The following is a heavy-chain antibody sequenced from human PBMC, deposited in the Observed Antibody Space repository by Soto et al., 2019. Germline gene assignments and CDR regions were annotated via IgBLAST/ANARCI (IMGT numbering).Heavy chain of an antibody. V-gene: IGHV3-23*01. CDR1: GFTFSNYA. D-gene: IGHD2-15*01. Sequence: EVQLLESGGDLVQPGGSLRLSCAASGFTFSNYAMSWVRQAPGKGLEWVSSITGSGTGTYHADSVKGRFTISRDNSKNTLFLQMNSLRADDTAVYYCAKGSARGRSRGADYWGQGTLVTVSS. CDR3: AKGSARGRSRGADY. J-gene: IGHJ4*02. CDR2: ITGSGTGT.